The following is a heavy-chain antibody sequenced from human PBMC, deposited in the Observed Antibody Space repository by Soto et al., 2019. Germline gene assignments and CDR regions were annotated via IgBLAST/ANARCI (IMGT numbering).Heavy chain of an antibody. J-gene: IGHJ4*02. CDR3: ARALDFCSGYLSD. CDR2: ISSGGTTI. V-gene: IGHV3-48*03. D-gene: IGHD3-3*01. Sequence: QAGGSLRLSCAASGFTFSSYEMNWVRQAPGKGLEWVSYISSGGTTIYYADSVKGRFTISRDNAKNSLDLQMNSLRADDTAIYYCARALDFCSGYLSDWGQGTLVTVSS. CDR1: GFTFSSYE.